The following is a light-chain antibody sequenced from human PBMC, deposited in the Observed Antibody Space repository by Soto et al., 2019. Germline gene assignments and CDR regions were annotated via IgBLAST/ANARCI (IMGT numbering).Light chain of an antibody. CDR2: EVT. CDR3: SSYTNINTRACV. J-gene: IGLJ1*01. V-gene: IGLV2-14*01. CDR1: SVDIGSYNR. Sequence: QSVLTQPASVSGSPGQSITISCTGTSVDIGSYNRVSWYQQHPGKAPKLIIYEVTDRPSGVSNRFSGSKSGNTASLTISGLQAEDEAEYYCSSYTNINTRACVFGTGTKVTVL.